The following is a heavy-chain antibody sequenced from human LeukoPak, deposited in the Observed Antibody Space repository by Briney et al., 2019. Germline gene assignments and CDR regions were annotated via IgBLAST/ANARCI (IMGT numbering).Heavy chain of an antibody. D-gene: IGHD3-22*01. V-gene: IGHV4-30-4*01. CDR3: ARTYYFDSSGYIDSFDI. CDR2: IYYTGST. J-gene: IGHJ3*02. CDR1: GGSISSGDYY. Sequence: SETLPLTCTVSGGSISSGDYYWSWIRQSPGKGLEWIGYIYYTGSTYYNPSLKSRLTISVDTSKNQFSLKLNSVTAADTAVYYSARTYYFDSSGYIDSFDIWGQGTMVTVSS.